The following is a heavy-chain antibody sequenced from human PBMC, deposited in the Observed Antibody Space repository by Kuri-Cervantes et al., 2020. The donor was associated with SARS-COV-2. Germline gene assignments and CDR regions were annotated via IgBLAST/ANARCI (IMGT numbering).Heavy chain of an antibody. D-gene: IGHD3-10*01. CDR2: IRSKAYGGTT. V-gene: IGHV3-49*04. CDR1: GFTFGDYA. J-gene: IGHJ4*02. Sequence: GGSLRLSCAASGFTFGDYAMSWVRQAPRKGLEWVGFIRSKAYGGTTEYAASVKGRFTISRDDSKSIAYLQMNSLKTEDTAVYYCTRVKLLWFGEFSWGQGTLVTVSS. CDR3: TRVKLLWFGEFS.